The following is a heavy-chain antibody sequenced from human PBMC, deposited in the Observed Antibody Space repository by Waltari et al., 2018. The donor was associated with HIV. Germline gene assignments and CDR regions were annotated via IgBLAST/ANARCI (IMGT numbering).Heavy chain of an antibody. J-gene: IGHJ6*02. D-gene: IGHD1-26*01. V-gene: IGHV3-23*01. CDR1: GFTFSSYA. CDR2: ISGSGGST. Sequence: EVQLLESGGGLVQPGGSLRLSCAASGFTFSSYAMSWVRQAPGKGLEWVSAISGSGGSTYYADSVKGRFTISRDNSKNTLYLQMNSLRAEDTAVYYCAKDRRSGPYSGSYVYYYGMDVWGQGTTVTVSS. CDR3: AKDRRSGPYSGSYVYYYGMDV.